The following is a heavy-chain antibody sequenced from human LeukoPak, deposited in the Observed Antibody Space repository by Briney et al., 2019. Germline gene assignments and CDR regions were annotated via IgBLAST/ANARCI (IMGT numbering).Heavy chain of an antibody. CDR1: GFTFDDYG. D-gene: IGHD6-13*01. CDR2: IRYDGSNK. Sequence: PGGSLRLSCAASGFTFDDYGMHWVRQAPGKGLEGVAFIRYDGSNKYYADSVKGRFTISRDNSKNTLYLQMNSLRAEDTAVYYCAKDSSSHPRGFDYWGQGTLVTVSS. V-gene: IGHV3-30*02. J-gene: IGHJ4*02. CDR3: AKDSSSHPRGFDY.